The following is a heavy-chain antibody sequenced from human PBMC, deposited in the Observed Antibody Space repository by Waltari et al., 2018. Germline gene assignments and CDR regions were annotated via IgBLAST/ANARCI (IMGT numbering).Heavy chain of an antibody. Sequence: EVQLVESGGGLVKPGGSLRLSCVASGFIFDDAWLTWLRQAPGKGLEWFGRIKSKTKGGTAAYAAPVKGRFTISRDDSKNIVYLQMNSLKTEDTAVYYCVGSRNHDWFDPCGQGTLVTVSS. J-gene: IGHJ5*02. V-gene: IGHV3-15*01. CDR1: GFIFDDAW. CDR3: VGSRNHDWFDP. D-gene: IGHD3-10*01. CDR2: IKSKTKGGTA.